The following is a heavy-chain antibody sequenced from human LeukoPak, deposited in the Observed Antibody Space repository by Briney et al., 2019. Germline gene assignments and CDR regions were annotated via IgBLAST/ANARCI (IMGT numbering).Heavy chain of an antibody. Sequence: ASVKVSCKASGYTFTSYYMHWVRQAPGQGLEWMGIINPSGGSTSYAQKFQGRVTMTRDTSTNTVYMELSSLRSEDTAVYFCARATLSDYYFNYWGQGTLVTVSS. CDR1: GYTFTSYY. V-gene: IGHV1-46*01. CDR3: ARATLSDYYFNY. CDR2: INPSGGST. J-gene: IGHJ4*02.